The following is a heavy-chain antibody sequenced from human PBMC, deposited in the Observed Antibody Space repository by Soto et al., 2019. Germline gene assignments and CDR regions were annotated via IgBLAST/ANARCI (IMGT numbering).Heavy chain of an antibody. J-gene: IGHJ3*02. V-gene: IGHV4-31*03. CDR2: IYYSGST. CDR1: GGSISSGGYY. CDR3: AREGGTYYYDSSGHDAFDI. D-gene: IGHD3-22*01. Sequence: PSETLSLTCTVSGGSISSGGYYWSWIRQHPGKGLEWIGYIYYSGSTYYNPSLKGRVTISVDTSKNQFSLKLSSVTAADTAVYYCAREGGTYYYDSSGHDAFDIWGQGTMVTVSS.